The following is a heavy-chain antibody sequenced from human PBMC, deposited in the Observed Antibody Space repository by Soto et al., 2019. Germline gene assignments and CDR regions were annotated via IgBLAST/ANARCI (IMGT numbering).Heavy chain of an antibody. J-gene: IGHJ4*02. D-gene: IGHD1-1*01. CDR2: MNPNTGNS. CDR3: ARRAETNGWNGFGADKYYFDF. Sequence: ASVKVSCKASGYTFTSYDIYWVRQATGQGLERMGWMNPNTGNSGYAQKFQGRVTMTSDTSKSTAHMEVSSLRSEDTAVYYCARRAETNGWNGFGADKYYFDFWGQGTLVTVSS. CDR1: GYTFTSYD. V-gene: IGHV1-8*01.